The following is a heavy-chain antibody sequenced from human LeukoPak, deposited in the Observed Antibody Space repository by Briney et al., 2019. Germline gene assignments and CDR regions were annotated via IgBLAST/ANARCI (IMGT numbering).Heavy chain of an antibody. D-gene: IGHD4-17*01. CDR2: ISGSGSTI. CDR3: ARSTVTNYFDS. Sequence: GGSLRLSCAASGFTFRGYEMNWVRQAPGKGLEWITYISGSGSTIKYVDSVKGRFTISRDNAKNSLYLQMNSLRAEDTAVYYCARSTVTNYFDSWGQGTLVTVSS. CDR1: GFTFRGYE. J-gene: IGHJ4*02. V-gene: IGHV3-48*03.